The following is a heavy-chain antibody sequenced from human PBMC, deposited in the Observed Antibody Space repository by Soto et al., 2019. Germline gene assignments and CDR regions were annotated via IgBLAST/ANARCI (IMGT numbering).Heavy chain of an antibody. CDR1: GGSIRDTIYY. CDR2: IHYSGST. D-gene: IGHD6-19*01. V-gene: IGHV4-39*01. Sequence: PSETLSLTCTVSGGSIRDTIYYWGWIRQPPGKGLEWIGSIHYSGSTHYNPSLKSRVTISVDPSKSQFSLNLTSVTPADTSVYYCERHMRDVAAPLAYWGQGTVVTVSS. CDR3: ERHMRDVAAPLAY. J-gene: IGHJ4*02.